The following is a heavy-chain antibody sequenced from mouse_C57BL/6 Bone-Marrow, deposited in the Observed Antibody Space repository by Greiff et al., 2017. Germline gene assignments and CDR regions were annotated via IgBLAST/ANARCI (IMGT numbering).Heavy chain of an antibody. CDR3: ARGRDHYYGSSFAMDY. Sequence: EVQVVESGGGLVKPGGSLKLSCAASGFTFSSYAMSWVRQTPEKRLEWVATISDGGSYTYYPDNVKGRFTISRDNAKNNLYLQMSHLKSEDTAMYYCARGRDHYYGSSFAMDYWGQGTSVTVSS. CDR2: ISDGGSYT. V-gene: IGHV5-4*01. CDR1: GFTFSSYA. D-gene: IGHD1-1*01. J-gene: IGHJ4*01.